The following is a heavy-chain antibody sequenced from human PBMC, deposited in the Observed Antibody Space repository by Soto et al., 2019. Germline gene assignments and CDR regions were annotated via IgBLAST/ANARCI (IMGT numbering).Heavy chain of an antibody. J-gene: IGHJ4*02. CDR1: GGTISTDY. V-gene: IGHV4-59*08. CDR2: IYYSGST. CDR3: ASTVSGWYYFDY. D-gene: IGHD6-19*01. Sequence: PSETLSLTCTASGGTISTDYWSWIRQPPGKGLEWIGYIYYSGSTNYNPSLKSRVTISVDTSKNQFSLKLSSVTAADTAVYYCASTVSGWYYFDYWGQGTLVTVS.